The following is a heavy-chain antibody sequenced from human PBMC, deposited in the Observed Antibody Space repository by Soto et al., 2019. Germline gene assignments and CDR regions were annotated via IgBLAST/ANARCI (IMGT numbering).Heavy chain of an antibody. J-gene: IGHJ6*02. Sequence: ASVKVSCKASGYTFTSYGISWVRQAPGQGLEWMGWISANNGNTNYAQKLQGRVTMTTDTSTSTAYMELRSLRSDDTAVYYCAREVGYSGYDAYYYYGMDVWGQGTTVTVSS. CDR2: ISANNGNT. D-gene: IGHD5-12*01. CDR1: GYTFTSYG. V-gene: IGHV1-18*01. CDR3: AREVGYSGYDAYYYYGMDV.